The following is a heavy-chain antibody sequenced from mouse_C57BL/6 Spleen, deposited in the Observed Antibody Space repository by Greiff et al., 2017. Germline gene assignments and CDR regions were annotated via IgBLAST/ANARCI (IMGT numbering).Heavy chain of an antibody. Sequence: VQVVESGPGLVQPSQSLSITCTVSGFSLTSYGVPWVRQSPGKGLEWLGVIWSGGSTDYNAAFISRLSISKDNSKSQVFFKMNSLQADDTAIYYCARTCGSSRDYFDYWGQGTTLTVSS. J-gene: IGHJ2*01. CDR2: IWSGGST. CDR3: ARTCGSSRDYFDY. V-gene: IGHV2-2*01. D-gene: IGHD1-1*01. CDR1: GFSLTSYG.